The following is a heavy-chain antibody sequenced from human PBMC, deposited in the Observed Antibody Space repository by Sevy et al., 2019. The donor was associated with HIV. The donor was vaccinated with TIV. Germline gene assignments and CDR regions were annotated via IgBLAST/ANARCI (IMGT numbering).Heavy chain of an antibody. CDR1: GFTFSNAW. V-gene: IGHV3-15*01. CDR2: IKSKTHGGTT. J-gene: IGHJ4*02. Sequence: GGSLRLSCAASGFTFSNAWMSWVRQTPGKGLEWVGRIKSKTHGGTTDYAAPVKGRFTISRIDSKHTLYLQMKSLKTVDTAVYYCTWIVDYYGSGSYYNHLDYWGQGTLVTVSS. CDR3: TWIVDYYGSGSYYNHLDY. D-gene: IGHD3-10*01.